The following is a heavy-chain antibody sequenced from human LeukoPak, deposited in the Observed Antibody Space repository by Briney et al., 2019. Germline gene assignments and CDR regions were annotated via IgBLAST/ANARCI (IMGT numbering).Heavy chain of an antibody. J-gene: IGHJ3*02. CDR1: GYTFTGYY. CDR3: ARYYYGSGREAFGI. CDR2: INPNSGGT. V-gene: IGHV1-2*02. D-gene: IGHD3-10*01. Sequence: ASVKVSCKASGYTFTGYYMHWVRQAPGQGLEWMGWINPNSGGTNYAQKFQGRVTMTRDTSISTAYMELSRLRSDDTAVYYCARYYYGSGREAFGIWGQGTMVTVSS.